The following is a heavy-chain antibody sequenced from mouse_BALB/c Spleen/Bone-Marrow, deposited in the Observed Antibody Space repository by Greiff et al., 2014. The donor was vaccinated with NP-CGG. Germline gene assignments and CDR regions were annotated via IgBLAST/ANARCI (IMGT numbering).Heavy chain of an antibody. V-gene: IGHV1-14*01. J-gene: IGHJ2*01. CDR1: GYTFTSYV. CDR3: ARPRQLGLPYFDY. D-gene: IGHD3-2*01. CDR2: INPYNDGT. Sequence: EVKLMESGPELVKPGASVKMSCKASGYTFTSYVMHWVKQKPGQGLEWIGYINPYNDGTKYNEKFKGKATLTSDKSSSTAYMGLSSLTSEDSAVYYCARPRQLGLPYFDYWGQGTTLTVSS.